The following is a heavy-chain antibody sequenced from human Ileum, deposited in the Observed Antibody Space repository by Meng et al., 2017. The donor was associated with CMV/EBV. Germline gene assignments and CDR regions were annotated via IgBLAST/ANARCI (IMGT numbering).Heavy chain of an antibody. Sequence: ESLKISCAVSGFDFSSYWMYWVRQVPGKGLLWVSDINGDGTKTKYADSVKGRFTISRDNAKNTVYLQMNSLRGEDTAVYYCARDGPSYIVELDYWGQGSLVTVSS. CDR1: GFDFSSYW. CDR3: ARDGPSYIVELDY. D-gene: IGHD2-21*01. J-gene: IGHJ4*02. CDR2: INGDGTKT. V-gene: IGHV3-74*03.